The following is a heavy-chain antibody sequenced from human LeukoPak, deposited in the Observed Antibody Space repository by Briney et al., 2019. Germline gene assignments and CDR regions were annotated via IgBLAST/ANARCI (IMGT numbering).Heavy chain of an antibody. J-gene: IGHJ4*02. V-gene: IGHV5-51*01. CDR2: FYPGDSDS. CDR1: GYRFTTYW. D-gene: IGHD3-22*01. CDR3: ARHRSPYYYDSSGYPLTTYYFDY. Sequence: GESLKISCKGSGYRFTTYWIGWVRQIPGKGLEWMGIFYPGDSDSRYRPSFQGQVTISADKSISTAYLQWSSLKASDNAMYYCARHRSPYYYDSSGYPLTTYYFDYWGQGTLVTVSS.